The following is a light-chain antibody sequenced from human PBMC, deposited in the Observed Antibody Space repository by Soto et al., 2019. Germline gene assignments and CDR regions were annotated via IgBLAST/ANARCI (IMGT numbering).Light chain of an antibody. CDR3: QQYNSYPWT. V-gene: IGKV1-5*01. CDR2: DAS. Sequence: DIPMTQSPSTLSASVGDRVTITCRASQSISSGLAWYQQKPGKAPKLLIYDASSLESGVPSRFSGSGSGTEFTLPISSLQPDDFATYYCQQYNSYPWTFGQATKVEIK. CDR1: QSISSG. J-gene: IGKJ1*01.